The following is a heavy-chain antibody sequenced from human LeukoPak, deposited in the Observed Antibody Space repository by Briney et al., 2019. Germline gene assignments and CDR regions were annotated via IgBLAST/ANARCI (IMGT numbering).Heavy chain of an antibody. Sequence: GGSLRLSCAASGFTFDDYAMHWVRQAPGKGLEWVSGISWNSGSIGYADSVKGRFTISRDNAKSSLYPQMNSLRAEDTALYYCAKDIGSSSWGFFDYWGQGTLVTVSS. D-gene: IGHD6-13*01. J-gene: IGHJ4*02. CDR3: AKDIGSSSWGFFDY. CDR1: GFTFDDYA. V-gene: IGHV3-9*01. CDR2: ISWNSGSI.